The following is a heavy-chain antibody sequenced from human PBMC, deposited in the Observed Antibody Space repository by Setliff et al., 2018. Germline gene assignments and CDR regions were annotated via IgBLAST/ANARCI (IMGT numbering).Heavy chain of an antibody. CDR2: IYYSGNT. V-gene: IGHV4-59*08. CDR1: GGSISSYY. D-gene: IGHD3-10*01. CDR3: ARHVGSRGRGYNYYYYYMDV. Sequence: LSLTCTVSGGSISSYYWSWIRQPPGKGLEWIGYIYYSGNTNYHPSLKSRVTMSVDTSRNQFSLKLSSVTAADTALYYCARHVGSRGRGYNYYYYYMDVWGKGTTVTVSS. J-gene: IGHJ6*03.